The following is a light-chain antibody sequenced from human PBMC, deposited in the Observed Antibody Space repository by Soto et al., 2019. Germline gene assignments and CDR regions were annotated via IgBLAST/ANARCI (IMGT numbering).Light chain of an antibody. J-gene: IGLJ2*01. V-gene: IGLV2-11*01. CDR2: DVS. CDR1: SSDIGGYNY. CDR3: CSYAGSYTLL. Sequence: QSALTQPRSVSGSPGQSVTISCSGSSSDIGGYNYVSWYRQHPGKAPELMIYDVSLRPLGVPDRFSGSKSGNTASLTISGLQAEDEADYYCCSYAGSYTLLFGGGTKLTVL.